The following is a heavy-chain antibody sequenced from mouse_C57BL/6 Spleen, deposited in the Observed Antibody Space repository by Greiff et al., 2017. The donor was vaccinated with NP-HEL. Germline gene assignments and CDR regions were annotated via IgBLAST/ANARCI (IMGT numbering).Heavy chain of an antibody. V-gene: IGHV1-26*01. Sequence: VQLKQSGPELVKPGASVKISCKASGYTFTDYYMNWVKQSHGKSLEWIGDINPNNGGTSYNQKFKGKATLTVDKSSSTAYMELRSLTSEDSAVYYCAAGSYYGFKGYWGQGTTLTVSS. CDR3: AAGSYYGFKGY. CDR2: INPNNGGT. CDR1: GYTFTDYY. J-gene: IGHJ2*01. D-gene: IGHD1-1*01.